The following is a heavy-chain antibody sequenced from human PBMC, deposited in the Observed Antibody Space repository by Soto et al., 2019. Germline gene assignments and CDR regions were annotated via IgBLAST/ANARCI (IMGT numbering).Heavy chain of an antibody. CDR3: ARSPGGTDCSRPICYDHLDP. J-gene: IGHJ5*02. D-gene: IGHD2-2*01. CDR1: GYTFTSND. V-gene: IGHV1-8*01. CDR2: MNPNSGNT. Sequence: QVQLLQSGAEAEKPGASVKVSCKASGYTFTSNDINWVRQATGQGLEWIGWMNPNSGNTGYAQKFQGRVTTTRDTSICTAYMQLSSLKSEDTSVYVCARSPGGTDCSRPICYDHLDPWRQGTLVTVSS.